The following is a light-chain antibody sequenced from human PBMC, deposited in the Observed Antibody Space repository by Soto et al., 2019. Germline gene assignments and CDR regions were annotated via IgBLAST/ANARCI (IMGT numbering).Light chain of an antibody. Sequence: QSALTQPRSVSGSPGQSVTVSCTGTSSDVGSYNYVSWYQQHPDKAPKLMIYDVSTRPSGVPDRFSGSKSGNTASLTISGLQAEDEADYYCCSHAGSFYAFGTGTKVTVL. V-gene: IGLV2-11*01. CDR2: DVS. CDR1: SSDVGSYNY. CDR3: CSHAGSFYA. J-gene: IGLJ1*01.